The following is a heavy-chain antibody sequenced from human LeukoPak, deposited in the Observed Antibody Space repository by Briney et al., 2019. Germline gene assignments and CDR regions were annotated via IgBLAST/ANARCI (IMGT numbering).Heavy chain of an antibody. V-gene: IGHV3-48*01. Sequence: PGGSLRLSCAASGFTFSSYWMSWVRQAPGKGLEWVSYISSSSSTIYYADSVKGRFTISRDNAKNSLYLQINSLRAEDTAVYYCARERGYSYGYSDYWGQGTLVTVSS. CDR3: ARERGYSYGYSDY. J-gene: IGHJ4*02. CDR1: GFTFSSYW. D-gene: IGHD5-18*01. CDR2: ISSSSSTI.